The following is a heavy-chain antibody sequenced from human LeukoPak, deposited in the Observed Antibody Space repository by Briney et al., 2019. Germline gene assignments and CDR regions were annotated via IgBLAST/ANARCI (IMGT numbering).Heavy chain of an antibody. CDR3: ARAEKAVTGTLDS. J-gene: IGHJ4*02. V-gene: IGHV4-59*01. CDR2: MYNRGST. Sequence: SETLSLTCTVSGDSISNYYWSWIRQSPGKELEWIGYMYNRGSTIYNLSLKSRVTISTDTSKNQFSLRLTSVTAADTAVYYCARAEKAVTGTLDSWGQGTLITVSS. CDR1: GDSISNYY. D-gene: IGHD6-19*01.